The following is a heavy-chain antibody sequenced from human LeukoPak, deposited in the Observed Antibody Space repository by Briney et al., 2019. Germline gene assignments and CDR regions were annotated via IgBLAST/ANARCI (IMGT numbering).Heavy chain of an antibody. V-gene: IGHV4-59*01. CDR2: IYYSGST. J-gene: IGHJ4*02. CDR1: GGSISSYY. Sequence: SETLSLTCTVSGGSISSYYWSWIRQPPRKGLEWIGYIYYSGSTNYNPSLKSRVTISVDTSKNQFSLKLSSVTAADTAVYYCARADSSGYYVLDYWGQGTLVTVSS. D-gene: IGHD3-22*01. CDR3: ARADSSGYYVLDY.